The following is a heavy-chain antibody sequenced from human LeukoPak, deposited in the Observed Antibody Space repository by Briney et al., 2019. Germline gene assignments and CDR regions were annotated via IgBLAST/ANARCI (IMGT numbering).Heavy chain of an antibody. CDR1: GGSISSYY. D-gene: IGHD2-21*02. CDR3: AKLYGDGAFDI. CDR2: FYYSGST. J-gene: IGHJ3*02. Sequence: SETLSLTCTVSGGSISSYYWSWIRQPPGKRLEWIVYFYYSGSTNYNPSLKSRVTISVDMSKNQFSLKLSSVTAADTAVYYCAKLYGDGAFDIWGQGTMVTVSS. V-gene: IGHV4-59*01.